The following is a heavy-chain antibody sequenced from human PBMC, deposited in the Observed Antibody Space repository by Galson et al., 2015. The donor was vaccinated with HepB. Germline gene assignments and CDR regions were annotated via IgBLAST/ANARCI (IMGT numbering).Heavy chain of an antibody. D-gene: IGHD1-26*01. CDR3: ARDQATKDSMDY. CDR2: INPNSDAT. J-gene: IGHJ4*02. Sequence: SVKVSCKASGYTFTGYNIHWVRQAPGQGLEWMGFINPNSDATTYAQKFQGRVTMTRDTSTTTVYMELSSLTSEDTAVYSCARDQATKDSMDYWGQGTQVTVSS. V-gene: IGHV1-46*01. CDR1: GYTFTGYN.